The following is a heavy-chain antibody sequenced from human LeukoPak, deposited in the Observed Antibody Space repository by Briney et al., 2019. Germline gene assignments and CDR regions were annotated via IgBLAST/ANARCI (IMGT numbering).Heavy chain of an antibody. V-gene: IGHV3-23*01. D-gene: IGHD5-18*01. CDR2: ISGSGGST. CDR3: AKDGGYSYGYGRDY. J-gene: IGHJ4*02. CDR1: GFTFSSYA. Sequence: GGSLRLSCAASGFTFSSYAMSWVRQAPGKGLEWVSAISGSGGSTYYADSVKGRFTISRDNSKNTLYLQMNSLRVEDTAVYYCAKDGGYSYGYGRDYWGQGTLVTVSS.